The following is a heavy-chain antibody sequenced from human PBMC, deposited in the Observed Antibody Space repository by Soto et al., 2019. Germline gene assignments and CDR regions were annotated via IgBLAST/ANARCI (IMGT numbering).Heavy chain of an antibody. Sequence: GGSLRLSCAASGFTFSSYGMHWVRQAPGKGLEWVAVISYDGSNKYYADSVKGRFTISRDNSKNTLYLQMNSLRAEDTAVYYCAKERQWELLYDFDYWGQGTLVTVSS. CDR3: AKERQWELLYDFDY. CDR2: ISYDGSNK. V-gene: IGHV3-30*18. CDR1: GFTFSSYG. J-gene: IGHJ4*02. D-gene: IGHD1-26*01.